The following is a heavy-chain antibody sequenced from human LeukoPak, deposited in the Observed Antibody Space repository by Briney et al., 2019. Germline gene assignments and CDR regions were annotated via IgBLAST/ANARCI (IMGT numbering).Heavy chain of an antibody. CDR1: GFTFSNYG. CDR3: AKGGSIAETGHDALDI. CDR2: ISGNSVST. J-gene: IGHJ3*02. V-gene: IGHV3-23*01. Sequence: GGSLRLSCAASGFTFSNYGMLWVRQGPGKGLEWVSVISGNSVSTYYADSVKGRFTISRDNSKNTLYLQMNSLRAEDTAVYYCAKGGSIAETGHDALDIWGQGSMVTVSS. D-gene: IGHD6-13*01.